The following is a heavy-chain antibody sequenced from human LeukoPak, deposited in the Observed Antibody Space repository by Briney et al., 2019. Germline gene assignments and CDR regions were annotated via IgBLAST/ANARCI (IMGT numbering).Heavy chain of an antibody. Sequence: SETLSLTCTVSGGSISSGGYYWNWIRQPPGKGLEWIGSIYYSGSTYYNPSLRSRVSISVDTSKNQFSLKLSSVTAAGTAVYCCARHLSGWYDVGLHYWGQGTLVTVSS. CDR1: GGSISSGGYY. CDR3: ARHLSGWYDVGLHY. V-gene: IGHV4-39*01. CDR2: IYYSGST. D-gene: IGHD6-19*01. J-gene: IGHJ4*02.